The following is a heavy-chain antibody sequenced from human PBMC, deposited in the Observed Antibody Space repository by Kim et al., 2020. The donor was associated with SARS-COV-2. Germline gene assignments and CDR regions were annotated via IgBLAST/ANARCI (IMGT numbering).Heavy chain of an antibody. J-gene: IGHJ6*02. CDR2: INPNSGGT. CDR3: ARAPLDLELPHYYYYYGMDV. D-gene: IGHD1-26*01. CDR1: GYTFTGYY. V-gene: IGHV1-2*02. Sequence: ASVKVSCKASGYTFTGYYMHWVRQAPGQGLEWMGWINPNSGGTNYAQKFQGRVTMTRDTSISTAYMELSRLRSDDTAVYYCARAPLDLELPHYYYYYGMDVWGQGTTVTVSS.